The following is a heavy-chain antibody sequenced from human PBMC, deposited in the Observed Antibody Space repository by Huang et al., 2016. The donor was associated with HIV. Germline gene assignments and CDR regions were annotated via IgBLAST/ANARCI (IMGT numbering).Heavy chain of an antibody. CDR1: GGSFSGYY. CDR3: ARRYNSKRDY. V-gene: IGHV4-34*01. D-gene: IGHD3-22*01. J-gene: IGHJ4*02. Sequence: QVQLEQWGAGLLKASETLSLTCAVYGGSFSGYYWSWLRQPPGRGLEWVGENNHSANTNYNPSIKSRVKMSVDTSKNQFSLQLTSLTAADTGVYYCARRYNSKRDYWGRGTLITVS. CDR2: NNHSANT.